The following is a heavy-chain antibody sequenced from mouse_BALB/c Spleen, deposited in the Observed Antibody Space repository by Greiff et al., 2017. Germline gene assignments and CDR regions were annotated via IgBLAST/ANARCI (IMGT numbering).Heavy chain of an antibody. D-gene: IGHD1-1*01. CDR2: IYPGNSDT. CDR1: GYTFTSYW. Sequence: EVQLQQSGTVLARPGASVKMSCKASGYTFTSYWMHWVKQRPGQGLEWIGAIYPGNSDTSYNQKFKGKAKLTAVTSTSTAYMELSSLTNEDSAVYYCTRSGYYGSWFAYWGQGTLVTVSA. CDR3: TRSGYYGSWFAY. V-gene: IGHV1-5*01. J-gene: IGHJ3*01.